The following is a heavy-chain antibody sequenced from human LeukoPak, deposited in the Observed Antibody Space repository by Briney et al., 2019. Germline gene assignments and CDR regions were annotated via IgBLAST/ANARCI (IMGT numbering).Heavy chain of an antibody. V-gene: IGHV4-38-2*02. CDR1: GYSISSGYY. Sequence: SETLSLTCTVSGYSISSGYYWGWIRQPPGKGLEWIGSIYYSGSTYYNPFLKSRVTISVDTSKNQFSLKLSSVTAADTAVYYCARVGMGFGFSCFDYWGQGTLVTVSS. D-gene: IGHD3-10*01. CDR2: IYYSGST. CDR3: ARVGMGFGFSCFDY. J-gene: IGHJ4*02.